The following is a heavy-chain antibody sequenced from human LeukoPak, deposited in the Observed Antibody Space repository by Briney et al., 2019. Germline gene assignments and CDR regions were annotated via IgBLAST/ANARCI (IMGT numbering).Heavy chain of an antibody. D-gene: IGHD6-19*01. J-gene: IGHJ4*02. CDR3: ARHRPQWLVHHGDL. CDR2: ISPDNGNS. CDR1: GYTFTSYP. V-gene: IGHV1-18*01. Sequence: ASVRVSFKASGYTFTSYPISGVRQAPGQGLEWMGWISPDNGNSDYAQQVQGRVTMTTDTSTSTAYMELRSLRSDDTATYYCARHRPQWLVHHGDLWGQGTLVTVSS.